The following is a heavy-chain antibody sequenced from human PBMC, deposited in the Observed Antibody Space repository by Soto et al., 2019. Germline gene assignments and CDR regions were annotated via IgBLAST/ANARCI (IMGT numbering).Heavy chain of an antibody. V-gene: IGHV4-38-2*01. Sequence: SATLSLTCPVSGYSISSGSYLAWIRQPPGKGPEWIASIYHGGTTFYNPSLKSRITISVDTSNNQFSLKLTSVTAADTAVYYCARVHVMVVAGSTFDYWGHGTLVTVSS. J-gene: IGHJ4*01. D-gene: IGHD6-19*01. CDR1: GYSISSGSY. CDR3: ARVHVMVVAGSTFDY. CDR2: IYHGGTT.